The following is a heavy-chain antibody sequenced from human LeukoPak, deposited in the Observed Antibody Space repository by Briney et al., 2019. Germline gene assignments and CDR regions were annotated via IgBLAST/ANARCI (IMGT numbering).Heavy chain of an antibody. CDR3: TRVTSVLRAFIEGYYFDY. D-gene: IGHD3-16*02. J-gene: IGHJ4*02. Sequence: GGSLRLSCTASGFTFGDYAMTCVRQAPGKGREWVGFISSKANEWTTEYAAAVKGRFTISSDDSKSIAYLHMNSLKTEDTAVFYCTRVTSVLRAFIEGYYFDYWGQGTLVTVSS. CDR1: GFTFGDYA. CDR2: ISSKANEWTT. V-gene: IGHV3-49*04.